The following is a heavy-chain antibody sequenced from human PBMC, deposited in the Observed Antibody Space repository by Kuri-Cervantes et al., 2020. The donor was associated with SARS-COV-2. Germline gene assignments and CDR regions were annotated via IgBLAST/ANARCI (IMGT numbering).Heavy chain of an antibody. CDR1: GGSISSGSYY. D-gene: IGHD1-1*01. V-gene: IGHV4-61*02. J-gene: IGHJ4*02. Sequence: SETLSLTCTVSGGSISSGSYYWSWFRQPAGKGLEWIGRIYTSGSTNYNPSLKSRVTISVDTSKNQFSLKLSSVTAADTAIYYCAKDGLTRLYPWNELYNWGLGTLVTVSS. CDR2: IYTSGST. CDR3: AKDGLTRLYPWNELYN.